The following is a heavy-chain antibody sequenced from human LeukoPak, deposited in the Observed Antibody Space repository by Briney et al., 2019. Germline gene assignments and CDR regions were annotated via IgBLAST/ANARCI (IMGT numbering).Heavy chain of an antibody. J-gene: IGHJ4*02. CDR1: GYTFTSYA. CDR2: INAGNGNT. D-gene: IGHD2-2*01. V-gene: IGHV1-3*01. Sequence: ASVTVSCKASGYTFTSYAMHLVRQAPGQRLEWMGWINAGNGNTKYSQKFQGRVTITRDTSASTAYMELSSLRSEDTAVYYCARGGVGYCSSTSCYEAFDYWGQETLVTVSS. CDR3: ARGGVGYCSSTSCYEAFDY.